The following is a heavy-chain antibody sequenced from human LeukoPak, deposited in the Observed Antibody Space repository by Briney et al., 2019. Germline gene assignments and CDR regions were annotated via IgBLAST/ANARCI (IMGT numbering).Heavy chain of an antibody. CDR3: ARERGVVPADLFDY. CDR1: GFTFSNYG. V-gene: IGHV3-33*01. CDR2: IWYDGSNK. D-gene: IGHD2-2*01. J-gene: IGHJ4*02. Sequence: PGGSLRLSCAASGFTFSNYGMHWVRQAPGKGLEWVAVIWYDGSNKYYADSVKGRFTISRDNSKNTVYLQMNSLRVEDTAVYYCARERGVVPADLFDYWGQGTLVTVSS.